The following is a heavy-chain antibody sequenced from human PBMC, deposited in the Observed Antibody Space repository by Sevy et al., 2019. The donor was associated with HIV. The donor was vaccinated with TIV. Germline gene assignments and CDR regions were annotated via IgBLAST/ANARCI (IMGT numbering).Heavy chain of an antibody. CDR2: LTWSRNSI. D-gene: IGHD3-10*01. CDR3: VKGTMVAIMDSYDPLDI. V-gene: IGHV3-9*01. Sequence: GGSLRLSCAASGFTFADYAMHWVRQAPGKGLEWVSGLTWSRNSIDYADSVKGRFTISRDNDKNFLYLQMNSLRVEDTALYYCVKGTMVAIMDSYDPLDIWGQGTMVTVSS. J-gene: IGHJ3*02. CDR1: GFTFADYA.